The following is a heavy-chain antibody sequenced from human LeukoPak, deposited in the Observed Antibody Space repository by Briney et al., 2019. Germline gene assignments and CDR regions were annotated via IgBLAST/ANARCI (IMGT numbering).Heavy chain of an antibody. J-gene: IGHJ6*03. CDR3: ARHYSSSWTVYYYYYMDV. CDR1: GGSISSSSYY. D-gene: IGHD6-13*01. CDR2: IYYSGST. Sequence: PSETLSLTCTVSGGSISSSSYYWGWIRQPPGEGLEWIGSIYYSGSTYYNPSLKSRVTISVDTSKNQFSLKLSSVTAADTAVYYCARHYSSSWTVYYYYYMDVWGKGITVTVSS. V-gene: IGHV4-39*01.